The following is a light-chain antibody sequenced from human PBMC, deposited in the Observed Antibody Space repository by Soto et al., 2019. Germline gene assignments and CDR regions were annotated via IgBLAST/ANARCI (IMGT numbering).Light chain of an antibody. CDR1: QSIGSY. V-gene: IGKV3-11*01. CDR3: QQRSTWPPFS. Sequence: EIVLTQSPAALSLSLGERATLSCRASQSIGSYLAWYQHKLGQPPGLLIYDASNRATGIPVRFSGSGSGTDFTLTISSLEPEDFAVYYCQQRSTWPPFSFGPGTKVDIK. J-gene: IGKJ3*01. CDR2: DAS.